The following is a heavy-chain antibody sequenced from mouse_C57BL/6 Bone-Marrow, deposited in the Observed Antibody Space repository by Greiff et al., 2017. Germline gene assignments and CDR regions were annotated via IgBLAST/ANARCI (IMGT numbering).Heavy chain of an antibody. V-gene: IGHV5-16*01. D-gene: IGHD2-5*01. CDR3: AREDYSNSFDY. Sequence: EVNVVESEGGLVQPGSSMKLSCTASGFTFSDYYMAWVRQVPEKGLEWVANINYDGSSTYYPDSLKSRFTISRDNAKNILYLQMSSLKTEDTATDYCAREDYSNSFDYWGQGTTLTVSS. CDR1: GFTFSDYY. CDR2: INYDGSST. J-gene: IGHJ2*01.